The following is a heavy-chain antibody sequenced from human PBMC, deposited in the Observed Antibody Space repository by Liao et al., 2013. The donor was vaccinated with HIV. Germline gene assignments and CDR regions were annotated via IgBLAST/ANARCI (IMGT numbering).Heavy chain of an antibody. CDR1: GGSITSGSFY. D-gene: IGHD3-10*01. CDR3: ARTRRHYGTGTHAQYYYYYMDV. J-gene: IGHJ6*03. CDR2: IYSRGTI. Sequence: QVQLQESGPGLVKPSQTLSLTCTVSGGSITSGSFYWSWIRQPAGKRLEWIGRIYSRGTINYNPSLKSRVTMSVDTSKNQFSLKVTSVTAADTAVYYCARTRRHYGTGTHAQYYYYYMDVWAKGTTVTVSS. V-gene: IGHV4-61*02.